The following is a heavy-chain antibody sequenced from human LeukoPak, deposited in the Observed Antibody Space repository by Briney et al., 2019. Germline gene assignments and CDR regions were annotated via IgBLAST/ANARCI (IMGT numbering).Heavy chain of an antibody. Sequence: GGSLRLSCAASGFTFSSYSMNWVRQAPGKGLEWVANIKQDGSEKYYVDSVKGQFTISRDNAKNSLYLQMNSLRAEDTAVYYCATPIAVAGTAYYFDYWGQGTLVTVSS. CDR2: IKQDGSEK. V-gene: IGHV3-7*01. D-gene: IGHD6-19*01. CDR3: ATPIAVAGTAYYFDY. J-gene: IGHJ4*02. CDR1: GFTFSSYS.